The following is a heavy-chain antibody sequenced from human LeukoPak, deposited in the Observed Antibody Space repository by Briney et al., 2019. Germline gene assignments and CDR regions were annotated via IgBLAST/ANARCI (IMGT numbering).Heavy chain of an antibody. CDR3: ARLVRGVSDY. Sequence: PSQTLSLNCTVSGGSISSGSYYWSWIRQPAGKGLEWIGRIYTSGSTNYNPSLKSRVTISVDTSKNQFSLKLSSVTAADTAVYYCARLVRGVSDYWGQGTLVTVSS. D-gene: IGHD3-10*01. V-gene: IGHV4-61*02. CDR1: GGSISSGSYY. CDR2: IYTSGST. J-gene: IGHJ4*02.